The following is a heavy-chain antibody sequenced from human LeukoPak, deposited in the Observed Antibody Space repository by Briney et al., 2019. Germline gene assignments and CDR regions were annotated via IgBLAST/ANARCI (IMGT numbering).Heavy chain of an antibody. CDR3: ARGDKFSGHY. D-gene: IGHD3-16*01. J-gene: IGHJ4*02. V-gene: IGHV3-74*01. Sequence: GGSLRLSCAASGFTFSSYWMHWVSQARGKGLVWVSRINSDGSSTIYADSVKGRFTISRDKAKNTLYLQMNSLRAEDTAVYYCARGDKFSGHYWGQGPLVTVSS. CDR2: INSDGSST. CDR1: GFTFSSYW.